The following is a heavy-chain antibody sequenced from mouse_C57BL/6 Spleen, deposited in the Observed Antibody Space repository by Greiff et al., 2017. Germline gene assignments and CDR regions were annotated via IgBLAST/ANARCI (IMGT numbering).Heavy chain of an antibody. CDR3: AILDSAGYLAY. J-gene: IGHJ3*01. CDR2: IDPANGNT. D-gene: IGHD3-2*02. Sequence: EVQLQQSVAELVRPGASVKLSCTASGFNIKNTYMHWVKQRPGQGLEWIGRIDPANGNTKYAPKFQGKATITADTSSNTDYLQLSSLTSEDTAVYCCAILDSAGYLAYWGQGTLVTVSA. V-gene: IGHV14-3*01. CDR1: GFNIKNTY.